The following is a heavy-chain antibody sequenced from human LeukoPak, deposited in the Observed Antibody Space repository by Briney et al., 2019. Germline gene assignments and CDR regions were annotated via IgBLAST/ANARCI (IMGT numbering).Heavy chain of an antibody. CDR1: GGSFSGYY. CDR3: ARGIRSEWLRFRRQAGFGY. J-gene: IGHJ4*02. Sequence: SETLSLTCAVYGGSFSGYYWSWIRQPPGKGLEWIGEINHSGSTNYNPSLKSRVTISVDTSKNQSSLKLSSVTAADTAVYYCARGIRSEWLRFRRQAGFGYWGQGTLVTVSS. V-gene: IGHV4-34*01. D-gene: IGHD5-12*01. CDR2: INHSGST.